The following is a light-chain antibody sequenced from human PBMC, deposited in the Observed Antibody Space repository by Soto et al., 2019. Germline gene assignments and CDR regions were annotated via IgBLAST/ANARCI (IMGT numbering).Light chain of an antibody. CDR1: QSVSSN. Sequence: EIVMTQSPATLSVSPGERATLSCRASQSVSSNLAWYQQKPGQAPRLLIYGAPTRATGIPARFSGSGSGTEFTRTISSLQSEDYAVYYCQQYNNWPPMYTFGQGTKLEIK. V-gene: IGKV3-15*01. CDR3: QQYNNWPPMYT. J-gene: IGKJ2*01. CDR2: GAP.